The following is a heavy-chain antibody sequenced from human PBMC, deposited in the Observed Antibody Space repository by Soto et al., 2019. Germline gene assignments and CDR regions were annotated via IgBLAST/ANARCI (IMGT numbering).Heavy chain of an antibody. Sequence: PSETLSLTCGVSGYSISSGYYWGWIRQPPGKGLEWIASIFHSGSTYYNPSLRSRVTISVDTSKNQFSLKLSSVTAADTAVYCCARGLQYGGNSAYWGQGTLVTVSS. CDR3: ARGLQYGGNSAY. D-gene: IGHD2-21*02. CDR1: GYSISSGYY. J-gene: IGHJ4*02. V-gene: IGHV4-38-2*01. CDR2: IFHSGST.